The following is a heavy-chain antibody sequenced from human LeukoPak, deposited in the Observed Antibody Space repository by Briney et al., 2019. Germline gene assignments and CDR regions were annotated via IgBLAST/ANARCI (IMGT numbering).Heavy chain of an antibody. CDR2: IYSGGST. V-gene: IGHV3-66*01. CDR1: GFTVSSNY. CDR3: ARAGIGYCSGGSCEYYFDY. J-gene: IGHJ4*02. Sequence: GGSLRLSCAASGFTVSSNYMSWVRQAPGKRLEWVSVIYSGGSTYYADSVRGRFTISRDNSKNTLYLQMNSLRAEDTAVYYCARAGIGYCSGGSCEYYFDYWGQGTLVTVSS. D-gene: IGHD2-15*01.